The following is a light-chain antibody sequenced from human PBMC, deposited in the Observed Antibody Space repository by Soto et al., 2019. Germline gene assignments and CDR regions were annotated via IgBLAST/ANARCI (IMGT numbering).Light chain of an antibody. CDR1: QSVSRN. V-gene: IGKV3-15*01. Sequence: EVVLKQSPATLSVSPGDRATLSCRASQSVSRNLAWHQQKPGQAPRLLIYGVSTRATGVPARFSGSGSGTDFTLTISSLQSEDSAVYFCQQYNNWPPITFGQGTRLEI. J-gene: IGKJ5*01. CDR3: QQYNNWPPIT. CDR2: GVS.